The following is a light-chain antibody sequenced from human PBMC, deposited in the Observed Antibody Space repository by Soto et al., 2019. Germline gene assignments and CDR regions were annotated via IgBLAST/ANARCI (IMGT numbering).Light chain of an antibody. CDR2: DAS. J-gene: IGKJ5*01. CDR1: QSVSSY. Sequence: EIVLTQSPVTLSLSPGERATLSCRASQSVSSYLAWYQQRPGQAPRLLIYDASNRATGIPARFSGSGSGTDFTLTIDNLEPEDFAIYYCQQRNSWPPITFGQGTRLEIK. CDR3: QQRNSWPPIT. V-gene: IGKV3-11*01.